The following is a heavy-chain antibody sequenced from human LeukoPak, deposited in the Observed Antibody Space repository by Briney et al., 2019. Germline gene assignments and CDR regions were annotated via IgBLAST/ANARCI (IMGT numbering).Heavy chain of an antibody. CDR2: ISGSGGST. J-gene: IGHJ4*02. D-gene: IGHD6-13*01. V-gene: IGHV3-23*01. Sequence: GGSLRLSCAASGFTFSSYAKSWVRQAPGKGLEWVSAISGSGGSTYYADSVKGRFTISGDNSKNTLYLQMNSLRAEDTAVYYCAKVSVGLAAAGYIDYWGQGTLVTVSS. CDR3: AKVSVGLAAAGYIDY. CDR1: GFTFSSYA.